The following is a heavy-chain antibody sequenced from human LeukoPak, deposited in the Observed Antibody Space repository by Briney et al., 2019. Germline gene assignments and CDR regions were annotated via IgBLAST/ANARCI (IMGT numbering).Heavy chain of an antibody. D-gene: IGHD3-10*01. CDR2: IYYSGST. V-gene: IGHV4-39*01. CDR1: GDSIGSSSYY. CDR3: ARLTMVRGVDY. Sequence: SETLSLTCTVSGDSIGSSSYYWGWIRQPPGKGLEWIASIYYSGSTYYNPSLKSRVTISVDTSKNQFSLKLSSVTAADTAVYYWARLTMVRGVDYWGQGTLVTVSS. J-gene: IGHJ4*02.